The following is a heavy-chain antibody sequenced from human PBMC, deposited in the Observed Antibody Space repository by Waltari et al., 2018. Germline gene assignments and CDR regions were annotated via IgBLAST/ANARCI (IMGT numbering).Heavy chain of an antibody. CDR2: INHSGST. D-gene: IGHD3-9*01. J-gene: IGHJ4*02. Sequence: QEQLQQWGAGLLKPSETLSLTCAVYGGSFSGYYWSWIRQPPGKGLEWIGEINHSGSTNYNPSLKSRVTISVDTSKNQFSLKLSSVTAADTAVYYCARRRDVHYDILTGYYRHRPVDYWGQGTLVTVSS. CDR3: ARRRDVHYDILTGYYRHRPVDY. CDR1: GGSFSGYY. V-gene: IGHV4-34*01.